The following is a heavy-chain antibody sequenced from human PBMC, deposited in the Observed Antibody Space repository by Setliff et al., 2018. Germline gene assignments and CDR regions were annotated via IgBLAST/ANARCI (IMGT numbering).Heavy chain of an antibody. CDR3: ARDATYYYDTSGHYSDYFDY. Sequence: GGSLRLSCAASGFTFSSYWMSWVRQAPGKGLEWVANIKQDGSEKYYVDSVKGRFTISRDNSKNTIYLQMNSLRADDTAVYYCARDATYYYDTSGHYSDYFDYWAQGTLVTVSS. J-gene: IGHJ4*02. CDR1: GFTFSSYW. CDR2: IKQDGSEK. D-gene: IGHD3-22*01. V-gene: IGHV3-7*03.